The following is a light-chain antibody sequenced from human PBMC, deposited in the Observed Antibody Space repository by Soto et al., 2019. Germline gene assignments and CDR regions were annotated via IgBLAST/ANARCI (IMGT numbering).Light chain of an antibody. Sequence: EIVLTQSPGTLSLSPGERATLTCRASQTISSIYLAWYQQKHGQAPRLLISATSTRAIGIPDRFSGSGSGTDFTITISRLEPEDFAVYYWQVYGSSPRFTFGPGTKVNIK. CDR1: QTISSIY. J-gene: IGKJ3*01. V-gene: IGKV3-20*01. CDR2: ATS. CDR3: QVYGSSPRFT.